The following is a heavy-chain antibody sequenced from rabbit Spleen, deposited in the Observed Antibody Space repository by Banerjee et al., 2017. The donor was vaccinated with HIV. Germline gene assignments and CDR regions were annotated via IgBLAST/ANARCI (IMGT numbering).Heavy chain of an antibody. D-gene: IGHD4-1*01. CDR3: ARDLAGVIGWNFGL. V-gene: IGHV1S45*01. CDR2: IDTGSSDYT. J-gene: IGHJ4*01. Sequence: QEQLEESGGDLVKPGASLTLTCTASGFSFSNNYVMCWVRQAPAKGLEWIACIDTGSSDYTYYASWATGRFTCSKTSSTTVTLQMTSLTAADTATYFCARDLAGVIGWNFGLWGPGTLVTVS. CDR1: GFSFSNNYV.